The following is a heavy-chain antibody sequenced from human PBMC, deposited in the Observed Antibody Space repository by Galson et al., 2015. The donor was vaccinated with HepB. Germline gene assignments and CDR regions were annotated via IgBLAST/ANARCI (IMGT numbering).Heavy chain of an antibody. CDR2: VKQDGSEK. J-gene: IGHJ4*02. V-gene: IGHV3-7*03. D-gene: IGHD3-10*01. CDR3: AREGRYYGSGNMD. CDR1: GFTFSSYG. Sequence: SLRLSCAASGFTFSSYGMHWVRQAPGKGLEWVANVKQDGSEKYYVDSVEGRFTISRDNAENSLYLQMNSLRAEDTAVYYCAREGRYYGSGNMDWGQGTLVTVSS.